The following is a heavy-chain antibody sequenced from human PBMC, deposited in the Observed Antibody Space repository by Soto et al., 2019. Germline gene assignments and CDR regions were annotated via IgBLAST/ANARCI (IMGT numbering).Heavy chain of an antibody. J-gene: IGHJ5*02. Sequence: QVQLQESGPGLVKPSETLSLTCTVSGGSISSYYWSWIRQPPGKGLEWIGYIYYSGSTNYNPSLKSRVTISVDTSKNQFSLKLSSVTAADTAVYYCAKDYGDYGWFAPWGQGTLVTVSS. CDR3: AKDYGDYGWFAP. CDR2: IYYSGST. D-gene: IGHD4-17*01. V-gene: IGHV4-59*01. CDR1: GGSISSYY.